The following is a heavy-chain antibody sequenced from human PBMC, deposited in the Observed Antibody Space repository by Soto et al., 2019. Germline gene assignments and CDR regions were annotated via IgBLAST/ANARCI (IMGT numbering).Heavy chain of an antibody. D-gene: IGHD3-9*01. CDR3: AREYFSGAPKFDY. V-gene: IGHV3-7*01. CDR2: IKQDGSEK. J-gene: IGHJ4*02. CDR1: GVTFSSYW. Sequence: GGFLRLSCAASGVTFSSYWMSWVRQAPGKGLEWVANIKQDGSEKYYVDSVKGRFTISRDNAKNSLYLQMNSLRAEDTAVYYCAREYFSGAPKFDYWGQGTLVTVSS.